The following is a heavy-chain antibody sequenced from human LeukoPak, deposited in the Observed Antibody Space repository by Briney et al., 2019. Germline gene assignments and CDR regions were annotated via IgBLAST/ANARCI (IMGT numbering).Heavy chain of an antibody. J-gene: IGHJ6*03. D-gene: IGHD2-21*01. V-gene: IGHV3-48*03. CDR2: ISSSGSTI. CDR3: ARDPYDYYYRDV. Sequence: GGSLRLSCAASGFTFSSYEMNWVRQAPGKGLEWVSYISSSGSTIYYADSVKGRFTISRDNAKNSLNLQMNSLRAEDTAVYYWARDPYDYYYRDVGGKGTRVTISS. CDR1: GFTFSSYE.